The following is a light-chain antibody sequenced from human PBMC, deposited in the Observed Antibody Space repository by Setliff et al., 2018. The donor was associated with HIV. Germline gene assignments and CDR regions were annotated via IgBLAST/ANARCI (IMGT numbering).Light chain of an antibody. V-gene: IGLV3-16*01. Sequence: SYELKQPPSVSVSPGQTARITCSGEALPRKYSYWFQQKPGQAPVMVIYKDTERPSVIPARFSGSTSGTTVTLTISGVQAEDEADYYCLSAHNSSTYRGIFGGGTKVTV. CDR2: KDT. CDR3: LSAHNSSTYRGI. CDR1: ALPRKY. J-gene: IGLJ2*01.